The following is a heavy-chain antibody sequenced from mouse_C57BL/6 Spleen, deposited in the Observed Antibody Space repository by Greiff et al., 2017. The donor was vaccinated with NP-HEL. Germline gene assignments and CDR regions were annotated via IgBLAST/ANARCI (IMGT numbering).Heavy chain of an antibody. V-gene: IGHV1-50*01. Sequence: QVQLQQPGAELVKPGASVKLSCKASGYTFTSYWMQWVKQRPGQGLEWIGEIDPSDSYTNYNQKFKGKATLTVDTSSSTAYMQLSSLTSEDSAVYYCARSNYSIPFAYWGQGTLVTVSA. CDR3: ARSNYSIPFAY. D-gene: IGHD2-5*01. CDR2: IDPSDSYT. CDR1: GYTFTSYW. J-gene: IGHJ3*01.